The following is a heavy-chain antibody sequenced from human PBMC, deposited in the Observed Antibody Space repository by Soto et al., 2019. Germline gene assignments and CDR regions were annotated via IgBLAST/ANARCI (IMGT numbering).Heavy chain of an antibody. Sequence: LRLSCAASGFTFSSYAMSWVRQAPGKGLEWVSAISGSGGSTYYADSVKGRFTISRDNSKNTLYLQMNSLRAEDTAVYYCAKDRGTMIVVVMFFDYWGQGTLVTVSS. CDR2: ISGSGGST. CDR1: GFTFSSYA. J-gene: IGHJ4*02. V-gene: IGHV3-23*01. D-gene: IGHD3-22*01. CDR3: AKDRGTMIVVVMFFDY.